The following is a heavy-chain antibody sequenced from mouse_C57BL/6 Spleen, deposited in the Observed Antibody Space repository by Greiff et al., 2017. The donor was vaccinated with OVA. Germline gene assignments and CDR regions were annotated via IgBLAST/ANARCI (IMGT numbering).Heavy chain of an antibody. Sequence: DVKLVESEGGLVQPGSSMKLSCTASGFTFSDYYMAWVRQVPEKGLEWVANINYDGSSTYYLDSLKSRFIISRDNAKNILYLQMSSLKSEDTATYYCAREASYYDYDKRGYAMDYWGQGTSVTVSS. D-gene: IGHD2-4*01. J-gene: IGHJ4*01. CDR3: AREASYYDYDKRGYAMDY. CDR2: INYDGSST. V-gene: IGHV5-16*01. CDR1: GFTFSDYY.